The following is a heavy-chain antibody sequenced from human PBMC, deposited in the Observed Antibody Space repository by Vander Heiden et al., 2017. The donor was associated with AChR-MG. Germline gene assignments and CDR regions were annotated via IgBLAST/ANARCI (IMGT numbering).Heavy chain of an antibody. D-gene: IGHD3-10*01. V-gene: IGHV4-34*01. CDR3: AKPRMARGNYRGDPYVGGDV. J-gene: IGHJ6*02. CDR1: GGSITGDN. Sequence: QVRLQQWGAGLLKPSETLSLTCAVQGGSITGDNWSWIRQSPEKGLECVGEINQSADNNYNPSRKSRATLAVDTSNKQCARKRTSVTAADAGGEDGAKPRMARGNYRGDPYVGGDVWGQGTT. CDR2: INQSADN.